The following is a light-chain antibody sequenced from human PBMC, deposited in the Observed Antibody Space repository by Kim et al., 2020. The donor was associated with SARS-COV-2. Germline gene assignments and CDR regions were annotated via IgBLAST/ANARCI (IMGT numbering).Light chain of an antibody. Sequence: APVGDRVTLTCRGREGTGDFVAWYQHKPGQLPILLISAASTLQGGVPPRFGGARHGTHYTLTISSLQHEDVATYYCQKYNNVPLTFGGGTKVDIK. J-gene: IGKJ4*01. CDR3: QKYNNVPLT. CDR1: EGTGDF. V-gene: IGKV1-27*01. CDR2: AAS.